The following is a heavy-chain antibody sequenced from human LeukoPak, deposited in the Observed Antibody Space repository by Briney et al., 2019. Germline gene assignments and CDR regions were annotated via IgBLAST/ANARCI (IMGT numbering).Heavy chain of an antibody. V-gene: IGHV4-34*01. J-gene: IGHJ4*02. CDR2: INHSGST. Sequence: KSSETLSLTCAVYGGSFSGYYWSWIRQPPGKGLEWIGEINHSGSTNYNPSLKSRVTISVDTSKNQFSLKLSSVTAADTAVYYCARVMVRGVMGYWGQGTPVTVSS. CDR1: GGSFSGYY. D-gene: IGHD3-10*01. CDR3: ARVMVRGVMGY.